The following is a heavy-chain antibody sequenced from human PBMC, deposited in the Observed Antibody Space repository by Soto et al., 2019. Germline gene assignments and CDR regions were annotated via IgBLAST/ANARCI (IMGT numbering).Heavy chain of an antibody. CDR1: GFTFSSYA. V-gene: IGHV3-23*01. CDR2: ISGSGGST. J-gene: IGHJ4*02. Sequence: EVQLLESGGGLVQPGGSLRLSCAASGFTFSSYAMRLVRQAPGKGLEWVSAISGSGGSTYYADSVKGRFTISRDNPKNTLYLQMNSLRAEVTAVYYCARRGSGSYGDYWGQGTLVTVSS. CDR3: ARRGSGSYGDY. D-gene: IGHD1-26*01.